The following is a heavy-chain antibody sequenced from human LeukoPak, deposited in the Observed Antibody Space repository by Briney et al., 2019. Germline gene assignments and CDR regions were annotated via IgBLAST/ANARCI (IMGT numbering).Heavy chain of an antibody. CDR2: IYSGGST. CDR1: GFTVSSNY. V-gene: IGHV3-53*01. Sequence: GGSLRLSCAASGFTVSSNYMSWVRQAPGKGLEWVSVIYSGGSTYYADSVKGRLTISRDNSKNTLYLQMNSLRAEDTAVYYCVRGSYGAYDYWGQGSLVTVSS. CDR3: VRGSYGAYDY. J-gene: IGHJ4*02. D-gene: IGHD4-17*01.